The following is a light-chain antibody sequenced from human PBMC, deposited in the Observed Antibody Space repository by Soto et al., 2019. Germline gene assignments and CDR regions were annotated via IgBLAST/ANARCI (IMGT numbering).Light chain of an antibody. CDR3: QQLNSFPIP. V-gene: IGKV1-9*01. CDR1: QGISSF. J-gene: IGKJ3*01. CDR2: GAS. Sequence: IQLTQSPSSLSASVGDRVTITCRASQGISSFLAWHQQKPGKAPKLLIYGASTLQSGVPSRFSGSGSGTDFTLTIGSLQPEDFATYYCQQLNSFPIPFGPGTKVDIK.